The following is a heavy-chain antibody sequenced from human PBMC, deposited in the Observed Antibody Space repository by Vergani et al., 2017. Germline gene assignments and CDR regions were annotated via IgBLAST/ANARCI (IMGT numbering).Heavy chain of an antibody. CDR1: GFTFSSYG. V-gene: IGHV3-30*18. Sequence: QVQLVESGGGVVQPGRSLRLSCAASGFTFSSYGMHWVRQAPGKGLEWVAVISYDGSNKYYADSVKGRFTISRDNSTNTLYLQMNSLRAEYTAVYYCAKDLSGVVVPAAIHPSFDYWGQGTLVTVSS. CDR2: ISYDGSNK. D-gene: IGHD2-2*02. J-gene: IGHJ4*02. CDR3: AKDLSGVVVPAAIHPSFDY.